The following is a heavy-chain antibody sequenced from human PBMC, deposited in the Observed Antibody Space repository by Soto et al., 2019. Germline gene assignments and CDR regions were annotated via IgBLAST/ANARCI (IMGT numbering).Heavy chain of an antibody. CDR1: GYTFTSDY. V-gene: IGHV1-46*03. CDR3: ARDVEDIVVVPAAPEWAFDI. CDR2: INPSGGST. J-gene: IGHJ3*02. Sequence: ASVKVACKASGYTFTSDYRHWVRQNTGQGLEWMGIINPSGGSTSYAQKFQGRVTMTRDTSTSTVYMELSSLRSEDTAVYYCARDVEDIVVVPAAPEWAFDIWGQGTMVTVSS. D-gene: IGHD2-2*01.